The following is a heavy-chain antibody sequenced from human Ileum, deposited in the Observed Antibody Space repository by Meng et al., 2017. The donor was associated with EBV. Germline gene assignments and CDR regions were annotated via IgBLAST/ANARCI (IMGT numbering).Heavy chain of an antibody. D-gene: IGHD3-10*01. CDR1: GFSLNTGGMA. CDR2: IYWDDDK. Sequence: LNEAGPALVKPTQTLPLTCAFSGFSLNTGGMAVSWIRQPPGKALEWLALIYWDDDKRYSPSLKTRLTITKDTSKNQVVLTMTNMDPVDTATYYCARRSFAAGSPDYWGQGTLVTVSS. CDR3: ARRSFAAGSPDY. J-gene: IGHJ4*02. V-gene: IGHV2-5*08.